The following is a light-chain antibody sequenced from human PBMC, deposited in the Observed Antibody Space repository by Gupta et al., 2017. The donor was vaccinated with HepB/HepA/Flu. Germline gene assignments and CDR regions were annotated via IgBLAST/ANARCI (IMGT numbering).Light chain of an antibody. CDR1: QSISYNY. CDR2: GAS. V-gene: IGKV3-20*01. J-gene: IGKJ2*01. CDR3: QREGSSLYT. Sequence: EIVLTQSPGTLSLSPGERASPFCRASQSISYNYLAWYQQKPGRAPRLLIYGASNRRTGVPDRFSGSGSGTDFTLTISRLEPENFAVYYCQREGSSLYTFGQGTNLEIK.